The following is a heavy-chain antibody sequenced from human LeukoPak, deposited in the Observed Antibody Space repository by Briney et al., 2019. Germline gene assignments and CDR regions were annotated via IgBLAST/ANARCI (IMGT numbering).Heavy chain of an antibody. V-gene: IGHV4-34*01. D-gene: IGHD3-9*01. CDR1: GGSFSGYY. Sequence: SETLSPTCAVYGGSFSGYYWSRIRQPPGKGLEWIGEINHSGSTNYNPSLKSRVTISVDTSKNQFSLKLSSVTAADTAVYYCARGRMSYDILTGYYISWFDPWGQGTLVTVSS. CDR2: INHSGST. CDR3: ARGRMSYDILTGYYISWFDP. J-gene: IGHJ5*02.